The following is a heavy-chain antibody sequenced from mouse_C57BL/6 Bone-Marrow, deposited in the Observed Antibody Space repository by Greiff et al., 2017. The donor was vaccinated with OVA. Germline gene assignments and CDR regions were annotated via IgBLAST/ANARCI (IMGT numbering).Heavy chain of an antibody. CDR3: ARYGYYGDYCDY. Sequence: EVKLQQSGAELVKPGASVKLSCTASGFNIKDYYMHWVKQRTEQGLEWIGWIDPEDGDTTYAPKFQGKATITADTSSNTAYLQLSSLTSEDTAVYYCARYGYYGDYCDYWGQGTTLTVSS. J-gene: IGHJ2*01. V-gene: IGHV14-2*01. D-gene: IGHD2-3*01. CDR1: GFNIKDYY. CDR2: IDPEDGDT.